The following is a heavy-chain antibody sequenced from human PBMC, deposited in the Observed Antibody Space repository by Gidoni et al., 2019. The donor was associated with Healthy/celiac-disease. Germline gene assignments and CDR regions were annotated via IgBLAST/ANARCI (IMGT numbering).Heavy chain of an antibody. Sequence: QVQLQQWGAGLLKPSETLSLTCAVYGGSFSGYYWSWIRQPPGKGLEWIGEINHSGSTNYNPSLKSRVTISVDTSKNQFSLKLSSVTAADTAVYYCARSRYSYGYWDYYYGMDVWGQGTTVTVSS. CDR3: ARSRYSYGYWDYYYGMDV. CDR2: INHSGST. D-gene: IGHD5-18*01. CDR1: GGSFSGYY. V-gene: IGHV4-34*01. J-gene: IGHJ6*02.